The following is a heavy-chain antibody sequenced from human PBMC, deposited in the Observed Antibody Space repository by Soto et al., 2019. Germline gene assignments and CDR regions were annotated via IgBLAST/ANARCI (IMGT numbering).Heavy chain of an antibody. CDR1: GFTFSSYG. CDR3: AKKLFDSSGYHFDY. CDR2: ISYDGSNK. J-gene: IGHJ4*02. V-gene: IGHV3-30*18. Sequence: TGGSLRLSCAASGFTFSSYGMHWVRQAPGKGLEWVAVISYDGSNKYYADSVKGRFTISRDNSKNTLYLQMNSLRAEDTAVYYWAKKLFDSSGYHFDYWGQGTLVTVSS. D-gene: IGHD3-22*01.